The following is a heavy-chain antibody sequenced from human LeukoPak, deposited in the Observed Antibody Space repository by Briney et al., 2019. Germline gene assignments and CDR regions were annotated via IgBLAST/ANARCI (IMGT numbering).Heavy chain of an antibody. D-gene: IGHD5-18*01. CDR2: IWYDGSNK. Sequence: GSSLRPSRPPSGFTARIHSTHSARHAPSKGLEWVTFIWYDGSNKYYADSVKGRFTISRDNSKNTLYLQMNGLRAEDTAVYYCAVGGYNYGGADLRYYYMSVWGKGTTVTVPS. CDR3: AVGGYNYGGADLRYYYMSV. CDR1: GFTARIHS. J-gene: IGHJ6*03. V-gene: IGHV3-33*01.